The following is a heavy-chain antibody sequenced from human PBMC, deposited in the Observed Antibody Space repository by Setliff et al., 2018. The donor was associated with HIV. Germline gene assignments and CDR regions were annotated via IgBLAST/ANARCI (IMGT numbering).Heavy chain of an antibody. J-gene: IGHJ2*01. Sequence: SETLSLTCAVYRGSFSHYYWTWIRQSPGKGLEWIAEINQERTTFYNPSLKSRVTMSLDTSRNEVSLRLSSVTAADTATYFCARVRYNFDNVRCFDLWGPGTLVTVS. CDR3: ARVRYNFDNVRCFDL. CDR1: RGSFSHYY. CDR2: INQERTT. D-gene: IGHD1-20*01. V-gene: IGHV4-34*01.